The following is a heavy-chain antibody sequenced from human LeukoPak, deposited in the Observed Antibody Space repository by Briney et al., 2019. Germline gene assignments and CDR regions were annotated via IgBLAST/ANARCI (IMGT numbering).Heavy chain of an antibody. D-gene: IGHD6-6*01. CDR1: GGSISSSSYY. V-gene: IGHV4-39*01. CDR3: ARGLAARPYFDY. CDR2: IYYSGST. Sequence: SETLSLTCTVSGGSISSSSYYWGWIRQPPGKGLEWIGSIYYSGSTYYNPSLKSRVTISVDTSKNQFSLKLSSVTAADTAVYYCARGLAARPYFDYWGQGTLVTVSS. J-gene: IGHJ4*02.